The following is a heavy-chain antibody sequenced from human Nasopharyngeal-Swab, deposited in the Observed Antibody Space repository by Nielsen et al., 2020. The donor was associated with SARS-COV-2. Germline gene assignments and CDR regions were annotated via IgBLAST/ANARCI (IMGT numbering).Heavy chain of an antibody. CDR1: GFTFDDYA. V-gene: IGHV3-9*01. J-gene: IGHJ4*02. Sequence: GGSLRLSCAASGFTFDDYAMHWVRQAPGKGLEWVSGINWNSGNKGYADSVKGRFTISRDNAKNSVYLEMTSLRAEDTALYYCAKGLENWGQGTLVTVSS. CDR2: INWNSGNK. CDR3: AKGLEN. D-gene: IGHD1-1*01.